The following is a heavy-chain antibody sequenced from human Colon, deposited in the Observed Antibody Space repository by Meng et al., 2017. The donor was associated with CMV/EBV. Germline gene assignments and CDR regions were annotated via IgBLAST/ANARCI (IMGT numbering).Heavy chain of an antibody. J-gene: IGHJ4*02. CDR3: ARDWGDVRGGFDF. D-gene: IGHD3-10*02. V-gene: IGHV6-1*01. CDR2: TYYRSKYYN. CDR1: GDRVSSNSAA. Sequence: QVQLPQSGPGLVKPXXPLSLTCXXPGDRVSSNSAAWNWIKQSPSRGLDGLGRTYYRSKYYNDYALSVKSRITINPDTYKNQFSLQLNSVTPEDTAIYYCARDWGDVRGGFDFWGQGTLVTVSS.